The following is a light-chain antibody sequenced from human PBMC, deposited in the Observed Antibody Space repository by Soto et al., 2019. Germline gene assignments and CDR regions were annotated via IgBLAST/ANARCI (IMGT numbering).Light chain of an antibody. CDR3: QQHSHWPPWT. J-gene: IGKJ1*01. CDR1: QSVASSY. Sequence: EIVLTQSPGTLSLSPGERATLSCRASQSVASSYIAWFQQKPGQPPRLLIYTASSRAPGIPDRFTASGSGTDFTLTISRLEPEDFAVYYCQQHSHWPPWTFGQGTRVEIQ. V-gene: IGKV3D-20*02. CDR2: TAS.